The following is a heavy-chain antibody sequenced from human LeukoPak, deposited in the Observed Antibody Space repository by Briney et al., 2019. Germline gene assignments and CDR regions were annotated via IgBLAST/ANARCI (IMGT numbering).Heavy chain of an antibody. D-gene: IGHD6-13*01. V-gene: IGHV1-69*04. CDR2: IIPILGIA. CDR3: ARGYSSSWYSFSYY. Sequence: SVKVSCKASGGTFSSYAISWVRQAPGQGLEWMGRIIPILGIANYAQKFQGRVTMTRNTSISTAYMELSSLRSEDTAVYYCARGYSSSWYSFSYYWGQGTLVTVSS. J-gene: IGHJ4*02. CDR1: GGTFSSYA.